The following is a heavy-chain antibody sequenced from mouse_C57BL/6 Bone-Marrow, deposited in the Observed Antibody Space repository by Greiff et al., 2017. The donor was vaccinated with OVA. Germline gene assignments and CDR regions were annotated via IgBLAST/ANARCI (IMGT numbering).Heavy chain of an antibody. Sequence: EVKLQESGAELVRPGASVKLSCTASGFNIKDDYMHWVKQRPEQGLEWIGWLDPENGDTEYASKFQGKATITADTSSNTAYLQLSSLTSEDTAVYYCTTWATMVTTMDYWGQGTSVTVSS. CDR3: TTWATMVTTMDY. CDR2: LDPENGDT. V-gene: IGHV14-4*01. J-gene: IGHJ4*01. CDR1: GFNIKDDY. D-gene: IGHD2-2*01.